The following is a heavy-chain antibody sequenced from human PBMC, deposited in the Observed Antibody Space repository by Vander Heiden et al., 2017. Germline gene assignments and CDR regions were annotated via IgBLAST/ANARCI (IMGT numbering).Heavy chain of an antibody. CDR1: GFTFSSYS. CDR2: ISSSSSYI. D-gene: IGHD5-12*01. J-gene: IGHJ3*02. V-gene: IGHV3-21*01. Sequence: EVQLVESGGGLVKPGGSLRLSCAASGFTFSSYSMNWVRQAPGKGLEWFSSISSSSSYIYYADSVKGRFTISRDNAKNSLYLQMNSRRAEDTAVYYCARPVEMATLLGAFDIWGQGTMVNVSS. CDR3: ARPVEMATLLGAFDI.